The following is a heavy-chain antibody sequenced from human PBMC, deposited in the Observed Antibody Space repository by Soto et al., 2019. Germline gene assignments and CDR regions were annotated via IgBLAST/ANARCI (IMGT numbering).Heavy chain of an antibody. CDR2: ISSSSSTI. J-gene: IGHJ4*02. D-gene: IGHD6-6*01. V-gene: IGHV3-48*01. Sequence: GGSLRLSCAASGFTFSSYSMNWVRQAPGKGLEWVSYISSSSSTIYYADSVKGRFTISRDNAKNSLYLQMNSLRAEDTAVYYCASRGIAAPYYFDYWGQGTLVTVSS. CDR3: ASRGIAAPYYFDY. CDR1: GFTFSSYS.